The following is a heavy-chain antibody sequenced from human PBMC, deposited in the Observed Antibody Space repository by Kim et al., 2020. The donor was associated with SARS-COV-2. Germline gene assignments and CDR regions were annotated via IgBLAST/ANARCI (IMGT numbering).Heavy chain of an antibody. J-gene: IGHJ5*02. D-gene: IGHD1-1*01. V-gene: IGHV3-30*18. CDR1: GFTFSSYG. Sequence: GGSLRLSCAASGFTFSSYGMHWVRQAPGKGLEWVAVISYDGSNKYYADSVKGRFTISRDNSKKTLYLQMNSLRAGDTAVYYCAKALLESWGQGTLVTVSS. CDR2: ISYDGSNK. CDR3: AKALLES.